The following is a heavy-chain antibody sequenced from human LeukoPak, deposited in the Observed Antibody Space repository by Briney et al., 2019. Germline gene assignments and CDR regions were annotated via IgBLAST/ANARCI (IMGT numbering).Heavy chain of an antibody. CDR3: ARHDGYNYARIDY. Sequence: SETLSLTCNVSGGSINRSPNSWGWIRQPPGKGLERIGFLFYGGDTYYNPSLKSRVAISVDTFKNQFSLKLTSVTAADTAVYFCARHDGYNYARIDYWGQGTLVTVSS. J-gene: IGHJ4*02. CDR1: GGSINRSPNS. V-gene: IGHV4-39*01. CDR2: LFYGGDT. D-gene: IGHD5-18*01.